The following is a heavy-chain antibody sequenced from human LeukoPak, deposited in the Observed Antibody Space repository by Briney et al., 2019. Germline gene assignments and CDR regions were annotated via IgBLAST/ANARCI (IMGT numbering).Heavy chain of an antibody. CDR3: ASRSPYYGSLDY. V-gene: IGHV4-39*07. J-gene: IGHJ4*02. Sequence: PSETLSLTCTVSGGSISSYYWGWIRQPPGKGLEWIGTIYYSGSTYYNPSLKSRVTISVDTSKNQFSLKLSSVTAADTAVYYCASRSPYYGSLDYWGQGTLVTVSS. CDR2: IYYSGST. CDR1: GGSISSYY. D-gene: IGHD3-10*01.